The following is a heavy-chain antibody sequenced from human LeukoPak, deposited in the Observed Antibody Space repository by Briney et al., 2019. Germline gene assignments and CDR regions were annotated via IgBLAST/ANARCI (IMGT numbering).Heavy chain of an antibody. D-gene: IGHD7-27*01. V-gene: IGHV3-23*01. J-gene: IGHJ4*02. Sequence: GGSLRLSCAASGFTFSSYVMHWVRQAPGKGLEWVSVICGSGDSTYYADSVKGRFTISRDNSKNTLYLQMNSLRAEDTAMYYCARDGAHWDLDYWGQGTLVTVSS. CDR2: ICGSGDST. CDR3: ARDGAHWDLDY. CDR1: GFTFSSYV.